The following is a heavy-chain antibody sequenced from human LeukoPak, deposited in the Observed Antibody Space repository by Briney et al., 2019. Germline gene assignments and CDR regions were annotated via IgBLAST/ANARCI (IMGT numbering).Heavy chain of an antibody. CDR2: TNPNSGGT. J-gene: IGHJ5*02. Sequence: ASVKVSCKASGYTFTGYYMHWVRQAPGQGLEWMGWTNPNSGGTNYAQKFQGRVTMPRDTSISTAYMELSRLRSDDTAVYYCARDLTGMTDEDWFDPWGQGTLVTVSS. V-gene: IGHV1-2*02. D-gene: IGHD1-20*01. CDR1: GYTFTGYY. CDR3: ARDLTGMTDEDWFDP.